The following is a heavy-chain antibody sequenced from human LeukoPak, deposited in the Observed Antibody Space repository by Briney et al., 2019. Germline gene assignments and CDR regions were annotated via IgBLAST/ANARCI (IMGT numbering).Heavy chain of an antibody. Sequence: SETLSVTCTVSGDSISNHYWSWIRQPLGKGLGWMGYIFYSGNTHYNPSLKSRVTMSVDTSKHQFSLRLSSVTPADTAVYYCARDRGKGIVGTFDYWGQGTLVTVSS. V-gene: IGHV4-59*11. D-gene: IGHD1-26*01. J-gene: IGHJ4*02. CDR2: IFYSGNT. CDR1: GDSISNHY. CDR3: ARDRGKGIVGTFDY.